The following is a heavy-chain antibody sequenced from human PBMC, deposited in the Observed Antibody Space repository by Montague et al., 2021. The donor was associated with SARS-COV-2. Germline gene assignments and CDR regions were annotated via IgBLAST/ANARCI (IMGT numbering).Heavy chain of an antibody. Sequence: SLRLSCAASGFTFSTYSMSWVRQAPGKGLEWVSPVSSISGSTFYADSVKGRFTVSRDNSKNTLYLQMNSLRAEDTAVYYCAKDLEQWLVGRDYFDYWGQGTLVTVSS. CDR3: AKDLEQWLVGRDYFDY. V-gene: IGHV3-23*01. CDR1: GFTFSTYS. D-gene: IGHD6-19*01. CDR2: VSSISGST. J-gene: IGHJ4*02.